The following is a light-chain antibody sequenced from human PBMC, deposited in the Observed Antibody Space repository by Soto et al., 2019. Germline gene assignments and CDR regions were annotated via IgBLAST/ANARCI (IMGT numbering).Light chain of an antibody. V-gene: IGLV3-1*01. Sequence: YELTQPPSVSVSPGQTASITCSGDKLGDKYACWYQQKPGQSPVLVIYQDSKRPSGIPERFSGSNSGNTATLTISGTQAMDEADYYCQAWDSSTFYVFGTGTKVTVL. CDR3: QAWDSSTFYV. J-gene: IGLJ1*01. CDR2: QDS. CDR1: KLGDKY.